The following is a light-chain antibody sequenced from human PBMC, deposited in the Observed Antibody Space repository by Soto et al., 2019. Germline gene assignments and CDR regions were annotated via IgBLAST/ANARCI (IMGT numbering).Light chain of an antibody. Sequence: LTHPASVSGSPGQSITISRTGTSSDVGGYNYVSWYQHHPGKAPKLMIYDVSNRPSGVSNRFSGSKSGNTASLTISGLQPEDEADYYCSSYTTSNTRQIVFGTGTKVTVL. CDR3: SSYTTSNTRQIV. V-gene: IGLV2-14*03. CDR2: DVS. CDR1: SSDVGGYNY. J-gene: IGLJ1*01.